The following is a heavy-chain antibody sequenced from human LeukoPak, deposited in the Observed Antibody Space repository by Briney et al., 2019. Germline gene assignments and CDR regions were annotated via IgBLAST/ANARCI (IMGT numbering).Heavy chain of an antibody. V-gene: IGHV3-23*01. D-gene: IGHD3-3*01. CDR3: AKFRYYDFWSGDRYFDY. J-gene: IGHJ4*02. Sequence: RGSLRLSCAASGFTFSSFAMSWVRQAPGTGLEGVSAISGSGGSTYYADSVKGRFTISRDNSKNTLYLQMYSLRVEDMAVYYCAKFRYYDFWSGDRYFDYWGQGTLVTVSS. CDR2: ISGSGGST. CDR1: GFTFSSFA.